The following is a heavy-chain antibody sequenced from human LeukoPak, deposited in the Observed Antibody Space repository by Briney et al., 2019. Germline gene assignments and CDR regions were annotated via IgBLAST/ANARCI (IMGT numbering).Heavy chain of an antibody. J-gene: IGHJ4*02. CDR3: ARPAPGTYSTFDY. V-gene: IGHV3-48*01. CDR2: ISNTGNAL. CDR1: GFVFSSYT. D-gene: IGHD6-13*01. Sequence: GGSLRLSCAASGFVFSSYTMNWVRQAPGKGLEWVSYISNTGNALNHADSVKGRFTISRDNAKNSLYLQMNSLRAEDSAVYYCARPAPGTYSTFDYWGPGTLVTVSS.